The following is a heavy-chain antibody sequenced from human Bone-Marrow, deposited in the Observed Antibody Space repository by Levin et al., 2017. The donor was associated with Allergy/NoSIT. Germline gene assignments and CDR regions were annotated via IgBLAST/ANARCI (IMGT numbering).Heavy chain of an antibody. CDR3: SREALSYVLIDAFDI. CDR1: GYSFTDYY. J-gene: IGHJ3*02. Sequence: KLGESLKISCQSSGYSFTDYYIHWVRQAPGQGLEWMGRINPNSGGTKYAQNFHGRVTMTRDTSINTAYMEVRGLRFDDTAVYFCSREALSYVLIDAFDIWGQGTSVTVSS. V-gene: IGHV1-2*06. D-gene: IGHD3-16*01. CDR2: INPNSGGT.